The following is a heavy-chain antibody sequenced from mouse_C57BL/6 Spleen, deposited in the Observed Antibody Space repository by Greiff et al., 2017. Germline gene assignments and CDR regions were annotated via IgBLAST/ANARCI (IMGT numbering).Heavy chain of an antibody. D-gene: IGHD1-1*01. Sequence: EVMLVESGGGLVQPGGSLKLSCAASGFTFSDYYMYWVRQTPEKRLEWVAYISNGGGSTYYPDTVKGRFTISRDNAKNTLYLKMSRLKSEDTAMYYCARHETTGVGWYFDVWGTGTTVTVSS. V-gene: IGHV5-12*01. J-gene: IGHJ1*03. CDR1: GFTFSDYY. CDR3: ARHETTGVGWYFDV. CDR2: ISNGGGST.